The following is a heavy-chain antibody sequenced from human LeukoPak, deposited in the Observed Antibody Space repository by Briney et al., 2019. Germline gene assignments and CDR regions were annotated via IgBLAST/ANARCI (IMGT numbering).Heavy chain of an antibody. D-gene: IGHD6-13*01. CDR2: ISYDGSNK. CDR3: AKSGTRSSWSPRVKAYLDY. V-gene: IGHV3-30*18. J-gene: IGHJ4*02. Sequence: KPGRSLRLSCAASGFTFSTYGMHWVRQAPGKGLEWVAVISYDGSNKYYADSVKGRLTISRDNSKNTLYLQMNSLRAEDTAVYYCAKSGTRSSWSPRVKAYLDYWGQGTLVTVSS. CDR1: GFTFSTYG.